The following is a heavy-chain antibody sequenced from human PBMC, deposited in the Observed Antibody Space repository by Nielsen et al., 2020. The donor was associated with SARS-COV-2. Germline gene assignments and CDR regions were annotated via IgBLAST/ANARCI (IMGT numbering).Heavy chain of an antibody. V-gene: IGHV3-74*01. CDR3: ARDGSSGWSSGYYYYYGMDV. CDR2: INSDGSST. Sequence: WIRQPPGKGLVWVSRINSDGSSTRYADSVKGRFTISRDNAKNTVYLQMNSLRAEDTAVYYCARDGSSGWSSGYYYYYGMDVWGQGTTVTVSS. D-gene: IGHD6-19*01. J-gene: IGHJ6*02.